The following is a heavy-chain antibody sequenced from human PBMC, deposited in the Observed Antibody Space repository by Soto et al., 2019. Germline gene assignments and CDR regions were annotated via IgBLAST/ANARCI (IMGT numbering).Heavy chain of an antibody. CDR1: GGSISSYY. D-gene: IGHD6-13*01. Sequence: SETLSLTCTVSGGSISSYYWSWIRQPPGKGLEWIGYIYYSGSTNYNPSLKSRVTISVDTSKNQFSLKLSSVTAADTAVYYCARLHMGIAAAGTDYWGQGTLVTVSS. CDR2: IYYSGST. CDR3: ARLHMGIAAAGTDY. V-gene: IGHV4-59*08. J-gene: IGHJ4*02.